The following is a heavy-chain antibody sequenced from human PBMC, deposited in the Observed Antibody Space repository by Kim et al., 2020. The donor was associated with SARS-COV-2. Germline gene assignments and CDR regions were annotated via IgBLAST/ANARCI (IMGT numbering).Heavy chain of an antibody. CDR1: GGSIGGGFA. V-gene: IGHV4-30-2*01. D-gene: IGHD3-10*01. Sequence: SETLSLTCAVSGGSIGGGFAWCWIRQRPGKGLEWMGYIYHTGTTYYNPSLESRVTNSVDKSEKHFSLRLRSVTAADTAAYYCATTKIRLGEYRVGAFDVWAQGTQVSVSS. J-gene: IGHJ3*01. CDR2: IYHTGTT. CDR3: ATTKIRLGEYRVGAFDV.